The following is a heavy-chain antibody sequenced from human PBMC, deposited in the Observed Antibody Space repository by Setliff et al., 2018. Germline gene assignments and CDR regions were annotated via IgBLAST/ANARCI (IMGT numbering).Heavy chain of an antibody. CDR1: GYTFTGYY. CDR3: AITMTTGVDFFDY. D-gene: IGHD4-17*01. J-gene: IGHJ4*02. V-gene: IGHV3-73*01. CDR2: IRSKADSYAT. Sequence: KVSCKASGYTFTGYYMHWVRQASGRGLEWVGRIRSKADSYATAYAASVKARFTISRDDSKNTAYLQVNSLKTEDTAVYYCAITMTTGVDFFDYWGQGTLVTVSS.